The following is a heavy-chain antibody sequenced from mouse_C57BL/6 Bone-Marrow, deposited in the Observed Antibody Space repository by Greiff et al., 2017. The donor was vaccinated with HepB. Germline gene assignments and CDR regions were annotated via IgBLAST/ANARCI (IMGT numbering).Heavy chain of an antibody. CDR3: AREVTAGFAY. Sequence: QVQLQQSGAELVKPGASVKLSCKASGYTFTSYWMQWVKQRPGQGLEWIGEIDPSDSYTNYNQKFKGKATLTVDTSSSTAYMQLSSLTSEDSAVYYCAREVTAGFAYWGQGTLVTVSA. CDR2: IDPSDSYT. J-gene: IGHJ3*01. CDR1: GYTFTSYW. V-gene: IGHV1-50*01. D-gene: IGHD3-1*01.